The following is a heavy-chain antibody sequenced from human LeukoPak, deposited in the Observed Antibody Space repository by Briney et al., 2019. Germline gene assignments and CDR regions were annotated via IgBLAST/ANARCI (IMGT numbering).Heavy chain of an antibody. J-gene: IGHJ4*02. CDR2: IRYDGSNK. V-gene: IGHV3-30*02. D-gene: IGHD6-6*01. CDR1: GFTFSSYG. Sequence: GGSLRLSCAASGFTFSSYGMHWVRQAPGKGLEWVAFIRYDGSNKYYADSVKGRFTISRDNSKNTLYLQMNSLRAEDTAVYYCAKGGERRDYSSLSPYWGQGTLVTVSS. CDR3: AKGGERRDYSSLSPY.